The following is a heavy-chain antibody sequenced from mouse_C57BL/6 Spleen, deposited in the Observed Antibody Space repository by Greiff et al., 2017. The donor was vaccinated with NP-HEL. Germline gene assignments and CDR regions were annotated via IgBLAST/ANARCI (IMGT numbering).Heavy chain of an antibody. CDR2: IDPSDSYT. J-gene: IGHJ2*01. Sequence: QVQLQQPGAELVMPGASVKLSCKASGYTFTSYWMHWVKQRPGQGLEWIGEIDPSDSYTNYNQKFKGKSTLTVDKSSSTAYMQLSSLTSEDSAVYYCARGYYGSREGYFDYWGQGTTLTVSS. CDR3: ARGYYGSREGYFDY. V-gene: IGHV1-69*01. D-gene: IGHD1-1*01. CDR1: GYTFTSYW.